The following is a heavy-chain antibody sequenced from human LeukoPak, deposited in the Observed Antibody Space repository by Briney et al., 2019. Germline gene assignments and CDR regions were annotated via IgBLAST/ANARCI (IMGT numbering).Heavy chain of an antibody. CDR2: INPNSGGT. CDR3: ARGPPYYYDSSGYYDY. V-gene: IGHV1-2*04. Sequence: ASVTVSCKASGYTFTGYYMHWVRQAPGQGLEWMGWINPNSGGTNYAQKFQGWVTMTRDTSISTAYMELSRLRSDDTAVYYCARGPPYYYDSSGYYDYWGQGTLVTVSS. D-gene: IGHD3-22*01. CDR1: GYTFTGYY. J-gene: IGHJ4*02.